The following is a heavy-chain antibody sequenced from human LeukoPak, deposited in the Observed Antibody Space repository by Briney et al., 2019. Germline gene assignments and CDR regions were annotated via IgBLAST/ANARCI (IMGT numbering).Heavy chain of an antibody. J-gene: IGHJ5*02. CDR1: GFTFSSYS. CDR3: ARGDRSGNYYGSGSP. V-gene: IGHV3-21*01. D-gene: IGHD3-10*01. Sequence: PGGSLRLSCAASGFTFSSYSMNWGRQAPGKGLEWVSSISSSSSYIYYADSVKGRFTISRDNAKNSLYLQMNSLRAEDTAVYYCARGDRSGNYYGSGSPWGQGTLVTVSS. CDR2: ISSSSSYI.